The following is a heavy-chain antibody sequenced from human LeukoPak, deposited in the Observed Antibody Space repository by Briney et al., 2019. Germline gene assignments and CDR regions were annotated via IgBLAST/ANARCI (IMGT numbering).Heavy chain of an antibody. CDR1: DGSISSSNW. V-gene: IGHV4-4*02. D-gene: IGHD2-15*01. CDR3: ARIGYCSGGSCYSGLVWLPFEY. Sequence: PSETPSLTCTVSDGSISSSNWWTWVRQPPVKGLEWIGEIYHSGSTNYNPTLKSPVTISVDTSKNQFSLKLSSVTAADTAVYYCARIGYCSGGSCYSGLVWLPFEYWGQGTLVTVSS. CDR2: IYHSGST. J-gene: IGHJ4*02.